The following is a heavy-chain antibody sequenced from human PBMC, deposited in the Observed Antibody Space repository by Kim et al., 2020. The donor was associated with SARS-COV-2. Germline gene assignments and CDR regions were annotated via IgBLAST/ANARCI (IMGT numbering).Heavy chain of an antibody. V-gene: IGHV3-7*03. D-gene: IGHD3-10*01. Sequence: GGSLRLSCAASGFSFSSYWMTWVRQAPGKGLEFVANMKQDGSITDYADSVKGRFTISGDNAKNSLYLQMNSLRVEDTAKYFCARSVNYYGYWGQGTLVTV. CDR3: ARSVNYYGY. CDR1: GFSFSSYW. CDR2: MKQDGSIT. J-gene: IGHJ4*02.